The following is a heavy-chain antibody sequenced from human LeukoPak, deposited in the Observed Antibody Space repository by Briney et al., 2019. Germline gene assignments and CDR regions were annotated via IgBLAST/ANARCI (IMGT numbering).Heavy chain of an antibody. Sequence: NPSETLSLTCTVSGGSISSGDYSWSWIRQPPGKGLEWIGYIYYSGSTYYNPSLKSRVTISVDTSKNQFSLKLSSVTAADTAVYYCAREQTYYYGSGLPPAGWYFDLWGRGTLVTVSS. CDR2: IYYSGST. D-gene: IGHD3-10*01. CDR3: AREQTYYYGSGLPPAGWYFDL. V-gene: IGHV4-30-4*01. J-gene: IGHJ2*01. CDR1: GGSISSGDYS.